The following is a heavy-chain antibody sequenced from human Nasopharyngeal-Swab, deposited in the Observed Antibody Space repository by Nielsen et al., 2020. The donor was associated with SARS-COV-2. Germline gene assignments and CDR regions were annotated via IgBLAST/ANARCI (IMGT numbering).Heavy chain of an antibody. V-gene: IGHV3-21*01. J-gene: IGHJ4*02. CDR2: ISGSGSYI. Sequence: GESLKISCAASGFTFSYYSMSWVRQAPGKGLEWVSSISGSGSYIYYADSVKGRFTISRDNAKNSLYLQMNSLRVEDTAVYYCGRQLRVGELSLYNEFDYWGQGTLVTVSS. CDR1: GFTFSYYS. D-gene: IGHD3-16*02. CDR3: GRQLRVGELSLYNEFDY.